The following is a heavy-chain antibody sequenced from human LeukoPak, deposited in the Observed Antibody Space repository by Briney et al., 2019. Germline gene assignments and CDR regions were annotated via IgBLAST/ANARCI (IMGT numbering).Heavy chain of an antibody. CDR1: GGSINSSSYY. Sequence: SETLSLTCTVSGGSINSSSYYWGWIRQPPGKGLEWIGNIFYSGITYYNPSLRSRVTIAIDTSKSQFSLKLSSVTAADTAVYYCARSPSIVSPRIDYWGQGTLVTVSS. CDR3: ARSPSIVSPRIDY. V-gene: IGHV4-39*01. D-gene: IGHD3-16*02. CDR2: IFYSGIT. J-gene: IGHJ4*02.